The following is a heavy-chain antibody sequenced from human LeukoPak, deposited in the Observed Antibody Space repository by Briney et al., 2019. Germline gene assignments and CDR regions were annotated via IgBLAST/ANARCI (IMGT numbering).Heavy chain of an antibody. Sequence: PSETLSLTCTVSGGSISSYYWSWIRQPPGKGLEWIGYIYYSGSTNYNPSLKSRVTISVDTSKNQFSLKLSSVTAADTAVYYCARSTPHYVWGSYRYRYYYYGMDVWGQGTTVTVSS. CDR1: GGSISSYY. CDR2: IYYSGST. J-gene: IGHJ6*02. V-gene: IGHV4-59*12. D-gene: IGHD3-16*02. CDR3: ARSTPHYVWGSYRYRYYYYGMDV.